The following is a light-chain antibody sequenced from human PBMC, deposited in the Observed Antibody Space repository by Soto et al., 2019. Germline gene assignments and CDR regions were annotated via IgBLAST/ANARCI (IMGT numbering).Light chain of an antibody. CDR1: QSVSSN. CDR2: GAS. Sequence: DILMTQSPSTRSVSAVGLAILSCRGRQSVSSNLAWYQQRPGQAPRLLIYGASTRATGIPARFSGSGSGTEFTLTISSLQSEDFAVYYCQQYNSWPLTFGGGTKVDNK. V-gene: IGKV3-15*01. J-gene: IGKJ4*01. CDR3: QQYNSWPLT.